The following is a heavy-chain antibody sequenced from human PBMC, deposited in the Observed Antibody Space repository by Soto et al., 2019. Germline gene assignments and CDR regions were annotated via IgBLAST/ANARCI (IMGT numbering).Heavy chain of an antibody. CDR2: IIPILGIA. D-gene: IGHD3-3*01. Sequence: SVKVCCKASGGTFSSYTISWVRQAPGQGLEWMGRIIPILGIANYAQKFQGRVTITADTSTSTAYMELSSLRSEDTAVYYCARNEFWSGYYPEYYYYYMDVWGKGTTVTVSS. CDR1: GGTFSSYT. V-gene: IGHV1-69*02. CDR3: ARNEFWSGYYPEYYYYYMDV. J-gene: IGHJ6*03.